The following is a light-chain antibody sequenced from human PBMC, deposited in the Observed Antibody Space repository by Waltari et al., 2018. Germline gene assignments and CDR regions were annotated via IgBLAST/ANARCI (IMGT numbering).Light chain of an antibody. CDR1: EGVSSY. CDR3: QQLNSFPPT. J-gene: IGKJ3*01. CDR2: AAP. Sequence: IQSTPSPSLLSAFVGDRATTSCAAREGVSSYFSWHQKQPGTAPKLLLYAAPTLQSGVPTRFGGSGSRTEFTLTISRLQPEDCASYYCQQLNSFPPTFGPGTKVDIK. V-gene: IGKV1-9*01.